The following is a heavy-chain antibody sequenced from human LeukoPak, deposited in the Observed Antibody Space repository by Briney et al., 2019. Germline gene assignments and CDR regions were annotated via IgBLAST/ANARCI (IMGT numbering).Heavy chain of an antibody. CDR1: GFTFSNYA. V-gene: IGHV3-48*01. D-gene: IGHD1-26*01. J-gene: IGHJ3*02. Sequence: GGSLRLSCAASGFTFSNYAMNWVRQAPGKGLEWVSYISSSSFTIHYADSVKGRFTISRDNSKNTLYLQMNSLRAEDTAVYYCARGGSYLSAFDIWGQGTMVTVSS. CDR2: ISSSSFTI. CDR3: ARGGSYLSAFDI.